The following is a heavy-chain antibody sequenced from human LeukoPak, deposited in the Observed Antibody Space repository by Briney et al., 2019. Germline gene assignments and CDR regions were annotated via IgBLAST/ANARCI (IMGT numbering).Heavy chain of an antibody. J-gene: IGHJ4*02. Sequence: GGSLRLSCAASEFTFISYAMSWVRQAPGKGLEWVSAISGSGDSTYYADSVKGRFTISRDNSKNTLSLQMNSLRAEDTAVYYCAKDLYDDYGTGMDYWGQGTLVTVSS. CDR2: ISGSGDST. CDR3: AKDLYDDYGTGMDY. CDR1: EFTFISYA. D-gene: IGHD4-17*01. V-gene: IGHV3-23*01.